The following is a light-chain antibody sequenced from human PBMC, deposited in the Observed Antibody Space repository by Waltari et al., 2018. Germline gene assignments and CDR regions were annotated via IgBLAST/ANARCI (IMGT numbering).Light chain of an antibody. CDR1: SSNIGTGHD. Sequence: QSVLTQPPSVSGAPGQRVIISCTGSSSNIGTGHDVHWYQQLPGTAPKLLISANTNRPSGVPDRCSASKACTSASLAITGLQAEDEAHYYCQSYDSSLSGRVFGGGTNLTVL. J-gene: IGLJ3*02. V-gene: IGLV1-40*01. CDR3: QSYDSSLSGRV. CDR2: ANT.